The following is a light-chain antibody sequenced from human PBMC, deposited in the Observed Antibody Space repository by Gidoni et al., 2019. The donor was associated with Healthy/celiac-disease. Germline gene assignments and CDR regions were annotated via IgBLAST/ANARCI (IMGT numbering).Light chain of an antibody. CDR3: QQYGSSPRNT. CDR1: QSVSSSY. Sequence: ELVLTQFPGTLSLSLGERATLSCRASQSVSSSYLAWYQQKPGQAPRLLIYGASSRATGIPDRFSGSGSGTDFTLTISRLEPEDFAVYYCQQYGSSPRNTFGQGTKLEIK. J-gene: IGKJ2*01. CDR2: GAS. V-gene: IGKV3-20*01.